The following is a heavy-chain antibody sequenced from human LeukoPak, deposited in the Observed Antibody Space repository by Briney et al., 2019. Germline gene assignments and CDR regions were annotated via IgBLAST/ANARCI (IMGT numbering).Heavy chain of an antibody. CDR2: IYYSGST. CDR3: ARQAPITMIVVAMTEDYFDY. V-gene: IGHV4-39*01. J-gene: IGHJ4*02. CDR1: GGSISSSSYY. D-gene: IGHD3-22*01. Sequence: KTSETLSLTCTVSGGSISSSSYYWGWIRQPPGKGLEWIGSIYYSGSTYYNPSLKSRVTISVDTSKNQFSLKLSSVTAADTAVYYCARQAPITMIVVAMTEDYFDYWGQGTLVTVSS.